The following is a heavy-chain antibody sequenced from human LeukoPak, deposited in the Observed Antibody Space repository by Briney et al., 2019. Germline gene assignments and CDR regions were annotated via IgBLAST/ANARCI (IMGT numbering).Heavy chain of an antibody. D-gene: IGHD5-24*01. CDR1: GGSFSGYY. J-gene: IGHJ5*02. Sequence: SETLSLTCAVYGGSFSGYYWSWIRQPPGKGLEWIGEINHSGSTNYNPSLKSRVTISVDTSKNQFSLKLSSVTAADTAVYYCARMRATRSWFDPWGQGTLVTVSS. V-gene: IGHV4-34*01. CDR2: INHSGST. CDR3: ARMRATRSWFDP.